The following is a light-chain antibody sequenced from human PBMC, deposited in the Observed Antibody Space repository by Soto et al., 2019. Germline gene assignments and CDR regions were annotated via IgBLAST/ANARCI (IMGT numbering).Light chain of an antibody. CDR2: DAS. CDR1: QSVSSY. CDR3: QQRINWPLT. J-gene: IGKJ4*01. V-gene: IGKV3-11*01. Sequence: EIVLTQSPATLSLSPGERATLSCRASQSVSSYLAWYQQKPGQAPRLLIYDASNRATGIPARFSGSGSGTDFTITISSLAPEDFAVYDCQQRINWPLTFGGGTKVEIK.